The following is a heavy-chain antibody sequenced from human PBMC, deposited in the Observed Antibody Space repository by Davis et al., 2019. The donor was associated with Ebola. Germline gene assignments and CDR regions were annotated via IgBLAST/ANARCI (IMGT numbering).Heavy chain of an antibody. Sequence: MPSETLSLTCAVYGGSFSGYYWSWIRQPPGKGLEWIGEMDHSGSTTYNPSLKSRVTISADTSKNQFSLKLRSVTAADTAVYYCARGRSYYYYHGMDVWGQGTTVTVSS. CDR2: MDHSGST. D-gene: IGHD1-26*01. V-gene: IGHV4-34*01. J-gene: IGHJ6*02. CDR1: GGSFSGYY. CDR3: ARGRSYYYYHGMDV.